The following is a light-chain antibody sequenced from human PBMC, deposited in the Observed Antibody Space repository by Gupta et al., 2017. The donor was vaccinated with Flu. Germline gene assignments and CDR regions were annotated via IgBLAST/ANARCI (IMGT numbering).Light chain of an antibody. CDR3: QQYGRSPPYS. CDR2: EAS. Sequence: EVVLTQSPGTLSLSPGERATLSCRASQSVSSNYLAWYQQKPGQPPRLLIYEASSRATGIPDRFSGSGSGTDFTLTISRREPEDFAVYYCQQYGRSPPYSFGQGTRLEIK. V-gene: IGKV3-20*01. CDR1: QSVSSNY. J-gene: IGKJ2*01.